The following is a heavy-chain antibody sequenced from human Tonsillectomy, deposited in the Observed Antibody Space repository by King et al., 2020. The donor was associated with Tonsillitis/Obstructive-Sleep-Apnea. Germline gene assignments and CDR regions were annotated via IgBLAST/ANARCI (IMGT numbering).Heavy chain of an antibody. CDR3: AKDASYYYDSSGYYGEYFQH. J-gene: IGHJ1*01. CDR1: GFTFSSYA. CDR2: ISGSGGST. V-gene: IGHV3-23*04. Sequence: VQLVESGGGLVQPGGSLRLSCAASGFTFSSYAMSWVRQAPGKGLEWVSAISGSGGSTYYADSVKGRFTISRDNSKNTLYLQMNSLRAEDTAVYYCAKDASYYYDSSGYYGEYFQHWGQGTLVTVSS. D-gene: IGHD3-22*01.